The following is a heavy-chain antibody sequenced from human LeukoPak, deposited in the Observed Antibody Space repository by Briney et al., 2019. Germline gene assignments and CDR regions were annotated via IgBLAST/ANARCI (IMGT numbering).Heavy chain of an antibody. CDR2: IYYSGST. Sequence: PSETLSLTCTVSGDSISSNSYYWGWIRQPPGKGLEWIESIYYSGSTYYNPSLRSRVTISVDTSKNQFSLKLNSVTAADTALYYCARHRRSSRGVVVITATPGWFDPWGQGTLVTVSS. D-gene: IGHD2-15*01. V-gene: IGHV4-39*01. CDR1: GDSISSNSYY. J-gene: IGHJ5*02. CDR3: ARHRRSSRGVVVITATPGWFDP.